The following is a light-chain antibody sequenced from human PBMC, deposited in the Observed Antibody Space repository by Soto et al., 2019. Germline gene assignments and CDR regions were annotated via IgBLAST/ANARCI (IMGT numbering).Light chain of an antibody. Sequence: EIVLTQSPGTLSLSPGERATLSCRASQSVSSSYLGWYQQKPGQAPRLLIYGASSRATGIPDRFSGSGSGTDFTLTISSLQPEDFATYYCQQSYSTPLTFGQGTRLEIK. J-gene: IGKJ5*01. CDR1: QSVSSSY. CDR2: GAS. CDR3: QQSYSTPLT. V-gene: IGKV3-20*01.